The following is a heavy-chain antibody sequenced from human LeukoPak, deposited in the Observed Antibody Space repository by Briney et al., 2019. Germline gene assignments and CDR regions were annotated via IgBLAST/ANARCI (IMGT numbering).Heavy chain of an antibody. CDR2: IYTSGST. Sequence: SDTLSLTCTVSGGSISSYYWSWIRQPAGKGLEWIGRIYTSGSTNYNPSLKSRVTMSVDTSKNQFSLKLSSVTAADTAVYYCAREYIVGDSDWFDPWGQGTLVTVSS. CDR1: GGSISSYY. V-gene: IGHV4-4*07. D-gene: IGHD1-26*01. J-gene: IGHJ5*02. CDR3: AREYIVGDSDWFDP.